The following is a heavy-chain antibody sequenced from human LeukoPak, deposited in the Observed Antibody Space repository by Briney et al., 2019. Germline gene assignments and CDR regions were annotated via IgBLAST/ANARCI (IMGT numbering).Heavy chain of an antibody. CDR1: GFTFDDYA. J-gene: IGHJ5*02. CDR3: AKDLVGATTTGWFDP. Sequence: GRSLRLSCAASGFTFDDYAMHWVRQAPGKGLEWVSGISWNSGSIGYADSVKGRFTISRDNAKNSLYLQMNSLRAEDTALYYCAKDLVGATTTGWFDPWGQGTLVTVSS. V-gene: IGHV3-9*01. D-gene: IGHD1-26*01. CDR2: ISWNSGSI.